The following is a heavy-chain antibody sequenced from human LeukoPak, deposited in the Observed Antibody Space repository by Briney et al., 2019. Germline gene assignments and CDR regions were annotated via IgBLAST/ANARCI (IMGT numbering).Heavy chain of an antibody. J-gene: IGHJ4*02. CDR1: GGSISSYY. Sequence: SETLSLTCTVSGGSISSYYWSWIRQPPGKGLEWIGYIYYSGSTNYNPSLKSRVTISVDTSKNQFSLKLSSVTAADTAVYYCARRQTYYDYVWGSYRTSYYFDYWGQGTLVTVSS. CDR2: IYYSGST. V-gene: IGHV4-59*08. CDR3: ARRQTYYDYVWGSYRTSYYFDY. D-gene: IGHD3-16*02.